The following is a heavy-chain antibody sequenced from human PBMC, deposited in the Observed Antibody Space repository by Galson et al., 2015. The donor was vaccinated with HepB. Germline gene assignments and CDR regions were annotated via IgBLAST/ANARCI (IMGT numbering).Heavy chain of an antibody. CDR2: ISAYNGNT. CDR3: ARPSGYYGSGSYYRDFDY. D-gene: IGHD3-10*01. J-gene: IGHJ4*02. V-gene: IGHV1-18*04. Sequence: SVKVSCKASGYTFTSYGISWVRQAPGQGLEWMGWISAYNGNTNYAQKLQGRVTMTTDTSTSTAYMELRSLRSDDTAVYYCARPSGYYGSGSYYRDFDYWGQGTLVTVSS. CDR1: GYTFTSYG.